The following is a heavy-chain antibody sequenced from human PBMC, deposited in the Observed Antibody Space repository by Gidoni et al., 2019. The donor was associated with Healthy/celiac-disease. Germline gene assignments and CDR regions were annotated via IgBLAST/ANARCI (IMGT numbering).Heavy chain of an antibody. J-gene: IGHJ5*02. CDR1: GGSVSSGSSY. CDR2: IYYSGST. D-gene: IGHD2-15*01. CDR3: ARVRQDIVVMVAATLFSRWFDP. V-gene: IGHV4-61*01. Sequence: QVQLQESGPGLVKPSETLSLTCTVSGGSVSSGSSYWSWIRQPPGKGLEWIGYIYYSGSTNYNPSLKSRVTISVDTSKNQFSLKLSSVTAADTAVYYCARVRQDIVVMVAATLFSRWFDPWGQGTLVTVSS.